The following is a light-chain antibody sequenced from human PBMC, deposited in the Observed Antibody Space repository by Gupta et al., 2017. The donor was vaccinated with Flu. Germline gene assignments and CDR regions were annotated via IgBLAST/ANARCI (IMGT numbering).Light chain of an antibody. CDR1: QDISNY. CDR3: QQYDNLHLFT. CDR2: DAS. Sequence: DIQMTQSPSSLSASVGDRVTITCQASQDISNYLNWYQQKPGKAPKLLIYDASNLETGVPSRFSGSGSRTDFTFTISSLQPEDIATYYCQQYDNLHLFTFGPGTKVDIK. J-gene: IGKJ3*01. V-gene: IGKV1-33*01.